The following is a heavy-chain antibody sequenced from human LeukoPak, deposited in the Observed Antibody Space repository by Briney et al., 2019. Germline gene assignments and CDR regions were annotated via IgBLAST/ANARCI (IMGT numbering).Heavy chain of an antibody. V-gene: IGHV3-30*02. J-gene: IGHJ4*02. CDR1: GLTVSSYG. CDR3: AKEEDSSYGYLGLDY. Sequence: GGSLRLSCAASGLTVSSYGMHWVRQAPGKGLEWVAFIRYDGSNKYYADSVKGRFTISRDNSKNTLYLQMNSLRAEDTAVYYCAKEEDSSYGYLGLDYWGQGTLVAVSS. D-gene: IGHD5-18*01. CDR2: IRYDGSNK.